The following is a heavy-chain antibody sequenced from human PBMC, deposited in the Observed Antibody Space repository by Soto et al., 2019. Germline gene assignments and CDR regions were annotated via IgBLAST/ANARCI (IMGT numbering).Heavy chain of an antibody. CDR2: IYHSGST. D-gene: IGHD3-16*02. J-gene: IGHJ3*02. CDR1: GGSISSSNW. V-gene: IGHV4-4*02. Sequence: QVQLQESGPGLVKPSGTLSLTCAVSGGSISSSNWWSWVRQPPGKGLEWIGEIYHSGSTNYNPSLKSRVTISVDKAKNQFSLKLSSVTAADTAVYYCARDPLMITFGGVIDTDAFDIWGQGTMVTVSS. CDR3: ARDPLMITFGGVIDTDAFDI.